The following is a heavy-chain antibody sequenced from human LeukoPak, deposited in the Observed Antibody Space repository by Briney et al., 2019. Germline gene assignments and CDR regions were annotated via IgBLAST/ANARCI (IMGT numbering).Heavy chain of an antibody. D-gene: IGHD1-26*01. CDR3: ARGGVGATFYYYYYMGV. Sequence: GGSLRLSCAASGFTFRSYGMHWVRQAPGKGLEWVAVIWHDGSNKYYGDSVKGRFTISRDNSKNTLYLQMNSLRAEDTAVYYCARGGVGATFYYYYYMGVWGKGTTVTVSS. V-gene: IGHV3-33*01. J-gene: IGHJ6*03. CDR2: IWHDGSNK. CDR1: GFTFRSYG.